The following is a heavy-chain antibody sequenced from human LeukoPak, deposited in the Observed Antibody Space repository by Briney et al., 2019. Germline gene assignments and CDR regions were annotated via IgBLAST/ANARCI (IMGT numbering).Heavy chain of an antibody. Sequence: GESLKISCEVSGYNIINYCIGWVRQMPGKGLEWMAIIFPGDSTATYNPSFQGQVSLSVDKSVSAAYLQWSSLQASDTAIYYCARLGKGLLRYSFDYWGHGTLVTVAS. CDR2: IFPGDSTA. J-gene: IGHJ4*01. CDR1: GYNIINYC. CDR3: ARLGKGLLRYSFDY. D-gene: IGHD3-16*01. V-gene: IGHV5-51*01.